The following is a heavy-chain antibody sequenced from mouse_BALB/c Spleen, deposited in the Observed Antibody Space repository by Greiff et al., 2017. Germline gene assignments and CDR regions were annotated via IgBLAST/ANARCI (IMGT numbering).Heavy chain of an antibody. CDR3: ARGDGDYDEDAMDY. J-gene: IGHJ4*01. CDR1: GFTFSDYY. CDR2: ISDGGSYT. D-gene: IGHD2-4*01. V-gene: IGHV5-4*02. Sequence: EVKVVESGGGLVKPGGSLKLSCAASGFTFSDYYMYWVRQTPEKRLEWVATISDGGSYTYYPDSVKGRFTISRDNAKNNLYLQMSSLKSEDTAMYYCARGDGDYDEDAMDYWGQGTSVTVSS.